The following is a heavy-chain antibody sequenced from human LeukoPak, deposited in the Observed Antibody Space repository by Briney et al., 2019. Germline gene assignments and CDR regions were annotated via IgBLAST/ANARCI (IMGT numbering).Heavy chain of an antibody. D-gene: IGHD3-22*01. J-gene: IGHJ3*02. CDR3: AKDLARITMIVVVETPSGAFDI. Sequence: GGSLRLSCAASGFTFSSYAMSWVRQAPGKGLEWVSAISGSGGSTYYADSVKGRFTISRDNSKNTLYLQMNSLRAEDTAVYYCAKDLARITMIVVVETPSGAFDIWGQGTMVTVSS. CDR2: ISGSGGST. CDR1: GFTFSSYA. V-gene: IGHV3-23*01.